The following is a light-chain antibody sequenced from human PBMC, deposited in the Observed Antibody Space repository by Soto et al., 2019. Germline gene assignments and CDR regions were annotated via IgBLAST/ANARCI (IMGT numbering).Light chain of an antibody. Sequence: DFQMTQSPTSLSASVGDRVTITCRASQSINSYLNWYQQNPGKAPKLLIHAASSLQSGIPSRFSGSESGTDFTLTISSLQPEDFGTYYCQQSYSTPYTFGQGTNLEIK. CDR2: AAS. V-gene: IGKV1-39*01. CDR1: QSINSY. J-gene: IGKJ2*01. CDR3: QQSYSTPYT.